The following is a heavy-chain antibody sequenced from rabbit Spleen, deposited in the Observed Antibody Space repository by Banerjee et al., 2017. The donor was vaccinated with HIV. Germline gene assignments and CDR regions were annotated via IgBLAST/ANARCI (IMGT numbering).Heavy chain of an antibody. CDR3: VRDQAGDADYGPYYLNL. J-gene: IGHJ4*01. CDR1: GLDFSSSYW. Sequence: QEQLVESGGDLVKPGASLTLTCKASGLDFSSSYWICWVRQAPGKGLEWIACIDTSNGDTDYANWPKGRFTISKASSTTVTLQMTSLTAADTATYFCVRDQAGDADYGPYYLNLWGPGTLVTVS. V-gene: IGHV1S45*01. D-gene: IGHD2-1*01. CDR2: IDTSNGDT.